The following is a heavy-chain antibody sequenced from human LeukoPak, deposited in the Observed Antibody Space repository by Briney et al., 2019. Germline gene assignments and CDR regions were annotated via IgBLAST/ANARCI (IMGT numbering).Heavy chain of an antibody. D-gene: IGHD2-2*01. J-gene: IGHJ5*02. CDR2: IYHSGST. CDR3: ARDTGYCSSTSCYGWFDP. V-gene: IGHV4-30-2*01. Sequence: SQTLSLTCAVSGGSISSGGYSWSWIRQPPGKGLEWIGYIYHSGSTYYNPSLKSRVTISVDRSKNQFSLKLSSVTAADTAVYYCARDTGYCSSTSCYGWFDPWGQGTLVTVSS. CDR1: GGSISSGGYS.